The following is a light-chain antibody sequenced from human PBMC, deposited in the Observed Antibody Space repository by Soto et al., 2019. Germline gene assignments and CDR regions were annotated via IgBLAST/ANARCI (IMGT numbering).Light chain of an antibody. CDR3: QQRNIWPPVT. V-gene: IGKV3-11*01. CDR1: PSVTNY. CDR2: GAF. J-gene: IGKJ5*01. Sequence: EIVLTQSPATLSLSPGERATLSCRASPSVTNYLAWYQQKPGQAPRLLIYGAFNRATGIPARFSGSGSGTHFTLTTSSLEPEDFAVYYCQQRNIWPPVTFGQGTRLEIK.